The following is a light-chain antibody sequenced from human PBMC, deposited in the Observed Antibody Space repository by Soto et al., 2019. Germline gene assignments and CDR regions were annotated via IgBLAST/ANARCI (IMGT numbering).Light chain of an antibody. Sequence: QSVLTQPASVSGSPGQSITISCTGTSSDVGGYNYVSWYQQHPGKAPKVMIYDVSKRPSGISNRFSGSKSGNTASLTISGLQVEDEPDYYCSSYTSGSTRVVFGGGTKLTVL. J-gene: IGLJ2*01. CDR2: DVS. V-gene: IGLV2-14*03. CDR3: SSYTSGSTRVV. CDR1: SSDVGGYNY.